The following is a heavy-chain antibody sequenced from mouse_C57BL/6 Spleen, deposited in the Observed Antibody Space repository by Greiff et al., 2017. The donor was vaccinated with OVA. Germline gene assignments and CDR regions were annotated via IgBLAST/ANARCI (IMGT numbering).Heavy chain of an antibody. CDR1: GYTFTSYW. D-gene: IGHD2-9*01. Sequence: QVQLQQPGAELVRPGSSVKLSCKASGYTFTSYWMHWVKQRPIQGLEWIGNIDPSDSETHYNQKFKDNATLSVDTSSSASYMQLSSLTSEDSAVSSCARPYYGYGRVVYFDFWGQGPPLPVSS. V-gene: IGHV1-52*01. CDR3: ARPYYGYGRVVYFDF. CDR2: IDPSDSET. J-gene: IGHJ2*01.